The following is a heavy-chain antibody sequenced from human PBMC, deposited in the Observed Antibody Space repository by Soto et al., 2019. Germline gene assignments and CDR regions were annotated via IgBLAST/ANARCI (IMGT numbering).Heavy chain of an antibody. CDR3: ARGIRNYYGVDV. J-gene: IGHJ6*02. CDR1: GFTFSTYW. CDR2: IKGDGSST. V-gene: IGHV3-74*01. Sequence: EVQLVESGGGLVQPGGSLRLSCAGSGFTFSTYWMHWVRQAPGTGLEWVSRIKGDGSSTSYADSVKGRFTISRDNAKNTVYLQMNSLRAEDTAVYWCARGIRNYYGVDVWGQGTTVTVSS.